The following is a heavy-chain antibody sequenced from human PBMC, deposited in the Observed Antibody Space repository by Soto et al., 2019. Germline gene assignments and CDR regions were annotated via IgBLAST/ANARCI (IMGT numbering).Heavy chain of an antibody. Sequence: SVGVSCKXSGGTFSSYAISWVRQAPGQGLEWMGGIIPIFGTANYAQKFQGRVTITADKSTSTAYMELSSLRSEDTAVYYCARDSPLHIVAGSWGQGTLVTAPQ. V-gene: IGHV1-69*06. CDR1: GGTFSSYA. D-gene: IGHD2-21*01. J-gene: IGHJ4*02. CDR2: IIPIFGTA. CDR3: ARDSPLHIVAGS.